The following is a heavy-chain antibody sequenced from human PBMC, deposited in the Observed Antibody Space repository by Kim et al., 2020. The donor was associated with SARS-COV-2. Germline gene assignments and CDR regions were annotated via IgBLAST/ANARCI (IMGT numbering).Heavy chain of an antibody. D-gene: IGHD5-12*01. CDR1: GGSFSGYY. Sequence: SETLSLTCAVYGGSFSGYYWSWIRQPPGKGLEWIGEINHSGSTNYNPSLKSRVTISVDTSKNQFSLKLSSVTAADTAVYYCARVRAATSRYYYYMDVWGKGTTVTVSS. J-gene: IGHJ6*03. CDR2: INHSGST. CDR3: ARVRAATSRYYYYMDV. V-gene: IGHV4-34*01.